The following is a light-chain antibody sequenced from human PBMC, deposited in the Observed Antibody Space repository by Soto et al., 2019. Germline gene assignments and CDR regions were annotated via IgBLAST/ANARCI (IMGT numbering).Light chain of an antibody. CDR3: QQYGASPLT. Sequence: PGDGVSLSCRVSQTVPNNYLAWYQQKPDQAPRLLIFGASNRATGIPDRFGGSGSGTDFTLSISRLEPEDFAVYYCQQYGASPLTFGGGARLEVK. CDR2: GAS. V-gene: IGKV3-20*01. CDR1: QTVPNNY. J-gene: IGKJ4*01.